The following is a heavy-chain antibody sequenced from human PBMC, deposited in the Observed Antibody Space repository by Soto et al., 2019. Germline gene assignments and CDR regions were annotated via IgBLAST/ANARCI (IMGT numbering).Heavy chain of an antibody. CDR2: IIPIFGTA. V-gene: IGHV1-69*01. J-gene: IGHJ4*02. CDR1: GGTFSSYA. CDR3: ARQTFDYYDSSGYLSY. Sequence: VKVSCKASGGTFSSYAISWVRQAPGQGLEWMGRIIPIFGTANYAQKFQGRVTITADESTSTAYMELSSLRSEDTAVYYCARQTFDYYDSSGYLSYWGQGTLVNVSS. D-gene: IGHD3-22*01.